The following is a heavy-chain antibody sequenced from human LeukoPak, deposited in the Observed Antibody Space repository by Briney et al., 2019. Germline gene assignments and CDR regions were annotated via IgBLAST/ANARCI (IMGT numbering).Heavy chain of an antibody. V-gene: IGHV4-4*09. CDR2: IYTDGSP. Sequence: SETLSLTCTVSGGSISPYFWSWIRQPPGKGPEWIGYIYTDGSPKYNPSLKSRVTISLDTSKNQFSLKLSSVTAADTAVYYCARRQIYFDHWGQGTLVTVSS. CDR3: ARRQIYFDH. J-gene: IGHJ4*02. CDR1: GGSISPYF.